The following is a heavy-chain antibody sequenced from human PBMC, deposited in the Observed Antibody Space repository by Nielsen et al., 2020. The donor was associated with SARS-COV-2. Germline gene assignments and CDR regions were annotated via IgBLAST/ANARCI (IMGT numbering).Heavy chain of an antibody. D-gene: IGHD2/OR15-2a*01. J-gene: IGHJ4*02. CDR2: IWYDGSNI. V-gene: IGHV3-33*08. CDR1: GFTFSSYG. CDR3: ARDHFLATPPDY. Sequence: GGSLRLSCAASGFTFSSYGMHWVRQAPGKGLEWVAVIWYDGSNIYYADSVKGRFTISRDNSKNTLYLQMNSLRAEDTAVYYCARDHFLATPPDYWGQGTMVTVSS.